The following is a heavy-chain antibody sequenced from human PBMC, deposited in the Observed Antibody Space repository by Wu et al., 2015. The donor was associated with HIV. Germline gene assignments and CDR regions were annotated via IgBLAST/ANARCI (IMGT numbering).Heavy chain of an antibody. V-gene: IGHV1-18*01. CDR1: GYRFTSHG. Sequence: QVQLVQSGAEVKKPGASVKVSCKASGYRFTSHGISWVRQAPGQGLEWMGWISTYNGNTNYAQKLQGRVTVTTDTSTTTSYMELRSLKSDDTAIYYCAREGVDAFHPWGQGTLVTVSS. D-gene: IGHD5-12*01. CDR2: ISTYNGNT. J-gene: IGHJ5*02. CDR3: AREGVDAFHP.